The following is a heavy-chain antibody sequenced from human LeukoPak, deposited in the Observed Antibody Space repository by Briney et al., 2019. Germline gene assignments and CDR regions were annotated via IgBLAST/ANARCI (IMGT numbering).Heavy chain of an antibody. CDR1: GFTFSSYA. CDR2: ITGSGDNT. J-gene: IGHJ4*02. D-gene: IGHD6-19*01. Sequence: PAGSLRLACAASGFTFSSYAMSWVRQAPGKGLEWVSSITGSGDNTNYADSVKGRFTVSRDNSKNTLYLQMNSLRAEGTAVHYCARDHGSGWYNPLDYWGQGTLVTVSS. CDR3: ARDHGSGWYNPLDY. V-gene: IGHV3-23*01.